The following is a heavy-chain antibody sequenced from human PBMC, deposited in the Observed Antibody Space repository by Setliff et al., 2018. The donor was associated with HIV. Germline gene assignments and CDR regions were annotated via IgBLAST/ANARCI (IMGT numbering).Heavy chain of an antibody. J-gene: IGHJ5*02. D-gene: IGHD3-10*01. CDR3: VREYSGSGINFNPLP. Sequence: SETLSLTCAVSGVSISSRNWWSWVRQPPGKGLEWIGEINYSGNTNYKPSLKTRVTISVDKSKNQFFLNLKSVTAADTAVYFCVREYSGSGINFNPLPWGQGTLVTVSS. CDR1: GVSISSRNW. CDR2: INYSGNT. V-gene: IGHV4-4*02.